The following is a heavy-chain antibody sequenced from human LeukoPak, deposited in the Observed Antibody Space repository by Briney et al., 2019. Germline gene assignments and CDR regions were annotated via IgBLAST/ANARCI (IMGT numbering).Heavy chain of an antibody. D-gene: IGHD5-18*01. CDR1: GFTFYDYA. V-gene: IGHV3-9*03. Sequence: SGGSLRLSFAASGFTFYDYAMHWVRQAPGKGLEWVSGIRWNSGSIGYADSVKGPFTISRDNAKNSLYLQMNSLRAEDMVLYYCAWGGYSYGRSTFDYWGQGTLVTVSS. CDR2: IRWNSGSI. CDR3: AWGGYSYGRSTFDY. J-gene: IGHJ4*02.